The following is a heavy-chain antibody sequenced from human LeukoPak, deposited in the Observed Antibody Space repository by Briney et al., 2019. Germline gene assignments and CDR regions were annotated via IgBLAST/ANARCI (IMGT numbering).Heavy chain of an antibody. CDR2: ISSSGSTI. J-gene: IGHJ4*02. Sequence: GGSLRLSCASSGFSFSSYEMTWVRQAPGKGLERVSYISSSGSTIYYADSVKGRFTISRDNAKNSLYLQMNSLRAEDTAIYFCARGSWNFEYWGQGTLVTVSS. D-gene: IGHD6-13*01. CDR3: ARGSWNFEY. CDR1: GFSFSSYE. V-gene: IGHV3-48*03.